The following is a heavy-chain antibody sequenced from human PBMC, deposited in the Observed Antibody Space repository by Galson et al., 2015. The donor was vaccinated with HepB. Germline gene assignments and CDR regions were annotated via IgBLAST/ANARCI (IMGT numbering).Heavy chain of an antibody. Sequence: SETLSLTCTVSGGSISSYYWSWIRQPPGKGLEWIGYIYYSGSTNYNPSLKSRVTISVDTSKNQFSLKLSSVTAADTAVYYCARGVAAAQPGFDYWGQGTLVTVSS. D-gene: IGHD6-6*01. CDR1: GGSISSYY. CDR2: IYYSGST. J-gene: IGHJ4*02. CDR3: ARGVAAAQPGFDY. V-gene: IGHV4-59*01.